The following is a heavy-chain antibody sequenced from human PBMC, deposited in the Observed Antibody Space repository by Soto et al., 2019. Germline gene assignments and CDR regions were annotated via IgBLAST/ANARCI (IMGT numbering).Heavy chain of an antibody. J-gene: IGHJ6*02. Sequence: PSETLSLTCAVYGGSFSDYSWNWNWIRQPPGKGLEWIGEINHSGSTSHNPSLKSRVTLSLDTSKNQFSLKLSSVTAADTAVYYCARGYSSSWYYYGMDVWGQGTTVTVSS. V-gene: IGHV4-34*01. CDR1: GGSFSDYSWN. CDR3: ARGYSSSWYYYGMDV. CDR2: INHSGST. D-gene: IGHD6-13*01.